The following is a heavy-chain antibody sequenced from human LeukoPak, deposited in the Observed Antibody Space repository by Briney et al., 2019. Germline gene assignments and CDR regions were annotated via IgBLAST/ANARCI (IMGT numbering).Heavy chain of an antibody. CDR2: IYSGGST. J-gene: IGHJ4*02. CDR3: ASTVGVRGVTIDY. V-gene: IGHV3-66*01. Sequence: GGSLRLSCAASEFTVSRNYMSGVRRAPGRGWEGVSVIYSGGSTYYADSVKGRFTISRDNSKNTLYLQMNSLRAEDTAVYYCASTVGVRGVTIDYWGQGTLVTVSS. CDR1: EFTVSRNY. D-gene: IGHD3-10*01.